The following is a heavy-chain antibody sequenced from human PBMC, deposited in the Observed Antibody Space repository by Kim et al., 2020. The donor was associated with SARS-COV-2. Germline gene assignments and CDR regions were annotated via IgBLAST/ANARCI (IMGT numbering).Heavy chain of an antibody. Sequence: GGSLRLSCAASGFTFSNAWMSWVRQAPGKGLEWVGRIKSKTDGGTTDYAAPVKGRFTISRDDSKNTLYLQMNSLKTEDTAVYYCTTDTTRFDRPVDYWGQGTLVTVSS. V-gene: IGHV3-15*01. CDR2: IKSKTDGGTT. J-gene: IGHJ4*02. D-gene: IGHD1-26*01. CDR3: TTDTTRFDRPVDY. CDR1: GFTFSNAW.